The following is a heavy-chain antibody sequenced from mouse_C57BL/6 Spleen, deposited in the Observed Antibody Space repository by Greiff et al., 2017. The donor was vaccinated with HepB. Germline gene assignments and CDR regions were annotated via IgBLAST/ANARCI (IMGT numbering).Heavy chain of an antibody. J-gene: IGHJ4*01. CDR1: GFSFTSYG. D-gene: IGHD2-4*01. V-gene: IGHV2-2*01. Sequence: VQLQQSGPGLVQPSQSLSITCTVSGFSFTSYGVHWVRQSPGKGLEWLGVIWSGGSTDYNAAFISRLSISKDNSKSQVFFKMNSLQADDTAIYYCATYDYDSRYYAMDYWGQGTSVTVSS. CDR2: IWSGGST. CDR3: ATYDYDSRYYAMDY.